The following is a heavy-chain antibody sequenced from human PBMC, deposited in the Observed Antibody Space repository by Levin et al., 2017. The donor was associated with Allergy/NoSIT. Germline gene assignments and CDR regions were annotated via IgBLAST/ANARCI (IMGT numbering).Heavy chain of an antibody. D-gene: IGHD6-19*01. J-gene: IGHJ4*02. CDR3: ARGSSSGWDY. Sequence: GGSLRLSCAASGFTFSSYSMNWVRQAPGKGLEWVSYISSSSSTIYYADSVKGRFTISRDNAKNSLYLQMNSLRAEDTAVYYCARGSSSGWDYWGQGTLVTVSS. CDR1: GFTFSSYS. CDR2: ISSSSSTI. V-gene: IGHV3-48*01.